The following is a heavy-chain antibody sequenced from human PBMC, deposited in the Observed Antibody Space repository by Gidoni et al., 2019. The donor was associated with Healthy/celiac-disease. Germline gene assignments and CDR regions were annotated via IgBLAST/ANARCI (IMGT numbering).Heavy chain of an antibody. V-gene: IGHV4-34*01. CDR1: GGSFSGYY. J-gene: IGHJ6*02. CDR3: ARGASGSYYYYYYGMDV. CDR2: INHSGST. Sequence: QVQLQQWGAGLLKPSETLSLTCAVYGGSFSGYYWSWIRQPPGKGLEWIGEINHSGSTNYNPSLKSRVTISVDTSKNQFSLKLSSVTAADTAVYYCARGASGSYYYYYYGMDVWGQGTTVTVSS. D-gene: IGHD1-26*01.